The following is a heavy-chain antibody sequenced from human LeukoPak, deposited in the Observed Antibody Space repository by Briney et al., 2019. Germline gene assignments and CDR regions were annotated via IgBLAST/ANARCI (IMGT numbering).Heavy chain of an antibody. CDR3: VRALGYCSSGSCYYYDY. CDR1: GYRFSSYW. J-gene: IGHJ4*02. V-gene: IGHV5-51*01. CDR2: IYPGDSET. Sequence: GESLKISCKGSGYRFSSYWIGWVRQMPGKGLEWMGIIYPGDSETRYSPSFQGQVTISADKSVSTAYLQWSSLKASDTAMYYCVRALGYCSSGSCYYYDYWGQGTLVTVSS. D-gene: IGHD2-15*01.